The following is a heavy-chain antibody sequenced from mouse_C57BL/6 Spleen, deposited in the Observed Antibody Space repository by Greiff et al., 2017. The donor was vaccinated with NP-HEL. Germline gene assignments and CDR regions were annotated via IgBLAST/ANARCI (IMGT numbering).Heavy chain of an antibody. CDR2: IDPNSGGT. J-gene: IGHJ4*01. CDR1: GYTFTSYW. CDR3: ARGGFMVTSAMDY. V-gene: IGHV1-72*01. D-gene: IGHD2-2*01. Sequence: QVQLQQPGAELVKPGASVKLSCKASGYTFTSYWMHWVKQRPGRGLEWIGRIDPNSGGTKYNDKFKSQVTLTVDNPPSTLFLQLSSLTSEDSAVYYYARGGFMVTSAMDYWGQGTSVTVSS.